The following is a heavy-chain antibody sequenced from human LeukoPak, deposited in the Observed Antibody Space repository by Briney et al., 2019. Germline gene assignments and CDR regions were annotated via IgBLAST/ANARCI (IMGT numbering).Heavy chain of an antibody. CDR3: ARGYWFYFDY. CDR2: IYISGST. V-gene: IGHV4-61*02. CDR1: CVSISSGRYY. Sequence: SETLSLTCTGSCVSISSGRYYWSWIRQPAGKGLECIGRIYISGSTNYNPSLNSRVTISADTSKNQFSLKLSSVTAADTPVYYCARGYWFYFDYWGQGTLVTVSS. J-gene: IGHJ4*02. D-gene: IGHD2-8*02.